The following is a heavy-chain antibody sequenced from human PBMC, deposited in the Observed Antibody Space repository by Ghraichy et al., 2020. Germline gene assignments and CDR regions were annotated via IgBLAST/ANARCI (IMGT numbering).Heavy chain of an antibody. CDR1: GLTFRNVW. J-gene: IGHJ6*03. CDR2: IKSKTDGGTT. CDR3: VTGRSLVRTNGGLFFYHMDV. D-gene: IGHD2-8*01. V-gene: IGHV3-15*05. Sequence: ETLSLTCAVSGLTFRNVWLNWVRQAPGKGLEWVGQIKSKTDGGTTDHAAPVKGRFTVSRDDLKNTLFLQMNNLKTEDTAVYYCVTGRSLVRTNGGLFFYHMDVWGSGTTVTVSS.